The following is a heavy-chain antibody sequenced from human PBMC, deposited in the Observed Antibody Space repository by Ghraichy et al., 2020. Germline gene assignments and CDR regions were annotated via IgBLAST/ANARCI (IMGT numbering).Heavy chain of an antibody. Sequence: GGSLNISCAASGFIFRNHGMHWVRQAPGKGLEWVTVIWYDGSKKFYADSVKGRFTISRDNSKNTLYLQMNSLRAEDTAVYYCARDGMFAGDAFDIWGRGTLVTVSS. D-gene: IGHD3-16*01. CDR1: GFIFRNHG. CDR2: IWYDGSKK. J-gene: IGHJ3*02. V-gene: IGHV3-33*01. CDR3: ARDGMFAGDAFDI.